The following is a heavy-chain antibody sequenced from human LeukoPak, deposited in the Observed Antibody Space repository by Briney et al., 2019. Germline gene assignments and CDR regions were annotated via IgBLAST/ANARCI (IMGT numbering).Heavy chain of an antibody. J-gene: IGHJ4*02. Sequence: GGSLRLSCTASGFTFGTYWMSWVRHPPGKGLEWVAKTNQDGTEKYYVDSVKGRFTISRDNAKNSLYLQMNSLRVEDTATCYCAKVAHYYYGSESYYFFEHWGQGTPVTASS. D-gene: IGHD3-10*01. CDR3: AKVAHYYYGSESYYFFEH. CDR1: GFTFGTYW. CDR2: TNQDGTEK. V-gene: IGHV3-7*01.